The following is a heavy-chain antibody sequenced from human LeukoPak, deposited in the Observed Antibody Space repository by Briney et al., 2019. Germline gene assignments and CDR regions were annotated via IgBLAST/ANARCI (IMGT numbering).Heavy chain of an antibody. CDR3: AKGPTDSCWEKLHD. V-gene: IGHV3-23*01. CDR1: GFTVTTLA. CDR2: IGESDGRT. J-gene: IGHJ4*02. D-gene: IGHD1-26*01. Sequence: PGGALRLSCAASGFTVTTLAMTWVRQAPGKGLEGVSVIGESDGRTYYADSVKGRFTISRDESKSTLYLQLNSLRAEDTAVYYCAKGPTDSCWEKLHDWGQGTLVTVSS.